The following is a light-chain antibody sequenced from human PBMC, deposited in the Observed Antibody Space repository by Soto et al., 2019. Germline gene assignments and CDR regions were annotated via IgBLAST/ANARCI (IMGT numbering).Light chain of an antibody. Sequence: QSVLTQPPSVSGAPGQRVTISCTGSSSKIGAGYGIHWYQQLPGTAPKLLIYGDNNRPSGVPDRFSASKSDTSASLVITGLQAEDEADYYCQSYDSSLSALFGGGTTLTVL. CDR1: SSKIGAGYG. CDR3: QSYDSSLSAL. CDR2: GDN. V-gene: IGLV1-40*01. J-gene: IGLJ3*02.